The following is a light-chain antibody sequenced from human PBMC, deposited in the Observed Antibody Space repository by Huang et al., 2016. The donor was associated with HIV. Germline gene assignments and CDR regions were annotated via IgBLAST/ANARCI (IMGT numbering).Light chain of an antibody. CDR3: QHYNVYSLPYT. V-gene: IGKV1-5*03. CDR2: EAS. CDR1: QSISRC. J-gene: IGKJ2*01. Sequence: DIQMTQSPSTLSPSVGDRVTITCRASQSISRCLAWYQQKPGKAPKLLIYEASTLETGVPSRFSGSGSGTEFTLTISSLQPDDFATYYCQHYNVYSLPYTFGQGTKLEIK.